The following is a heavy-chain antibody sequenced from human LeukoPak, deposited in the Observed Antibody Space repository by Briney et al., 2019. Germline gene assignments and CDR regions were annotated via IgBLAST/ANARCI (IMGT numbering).Heavy chain of an antibody. J-gene: IGHJ6*03. CDR3: VSLNYAPYYYYYMDV. CDR1: GGSISSYY. Sequence: SETLSLTCTVSGGSISSYYWSWIRQPAGKGLEWIGRIYTSGSTNYNPSLKSRVTISVDTSKNQFSLKLSSVTAADTAVYYCVSLNYAPYYYYYMDVWGKGTTVTVSS. CDR2: IYTSGST. V-gene: IGHV4-4*07. D-gene: IGHD4-11*01.